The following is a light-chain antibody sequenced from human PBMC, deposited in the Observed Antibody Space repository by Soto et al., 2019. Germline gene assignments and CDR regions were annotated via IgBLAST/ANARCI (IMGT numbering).Light chain of an antibody. J-gene: IGLJ2*01. CDR3: QSYDSSLTGLDVV. CDR1: SSNIGAGYD. Sequence: QSVLTQPPSVSGAPGQRVTISCTGSSSNIGAGYDVHWYQQLPGTAPKLLIYGNSNRPSGVPDRFSGSKSGTSPSLTITGLQAEDEADYYCQSYDSSLTGLDVVCGGGTKLTVL. CDR2: GNS. V-gene: IGLV1-40*01.